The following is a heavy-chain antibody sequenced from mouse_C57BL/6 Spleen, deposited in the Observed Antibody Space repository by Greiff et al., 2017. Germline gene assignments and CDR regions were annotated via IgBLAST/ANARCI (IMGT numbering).Heavy chain of an antibody. CDR3: ARRGVPYWYFDV. J-gene: IGHJ1*03. CDR1: GFTFSDYY. CDR2: ISNGGGST. Sequence: VQLKESGGGLVQPGGSLKLSCAASGFTFSDYYMYWVRQTPEKRLEWVAYISNGGGSTYYPDTVKGRFTISRDNAKNTLYLQMSRLKSEDTAMYYCARRGVPYWYFDVWGTGTTVTVSS. V-gene: IGHV5-12*01.